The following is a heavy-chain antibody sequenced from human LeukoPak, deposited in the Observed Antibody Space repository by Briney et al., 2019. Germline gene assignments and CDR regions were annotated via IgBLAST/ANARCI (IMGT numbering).Heavy chain of an antibody. CDR3: AKKGYYDGSGYYMYYFDH. J-gene: IGHJ4*02. D-gene: IGHD3-22*01. V-gene: IGHV3-30-3*02. Sequence: PGRSLRLSCAASGFTFSSYAVHWVRQAPGKGLEWVAVISYDGSNKYYADSVKGRFTISRDNSKNTLYLQMNSLRAEDTAVYYCAKKGYYDGSGYYMYYFDHWGQGTLVTVSS. CDR1: GFTFSSYA. CDR2: ISYDGSNK.